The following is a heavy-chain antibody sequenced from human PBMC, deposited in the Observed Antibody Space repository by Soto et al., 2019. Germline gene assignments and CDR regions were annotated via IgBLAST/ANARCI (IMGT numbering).Heavy chain of an antibody. V-gene: IGHV1-2*04. CDR2: INPNSGGT. CDR1: GYTFTGYY. Sequence: EASVKVSCKASGYTFTGYYMHWVRQAPGQRLEWMGWINPNSGGTNYAQKFQGWVTMTRDTSISTAYMELSRLRSDDTAVYYCARALHMWELLPWGQGTLVTVSS. D-gene: IGHD1-26*01. J-gene: IGHJ5*02. CDR3: ARALHMWELLP.